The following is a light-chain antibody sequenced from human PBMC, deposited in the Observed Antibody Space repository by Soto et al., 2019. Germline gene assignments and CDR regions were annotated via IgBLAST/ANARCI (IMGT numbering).Light chain of an antibody. J-gene: IGKJ4*01. CDR2: TAS. CDR3: QHRHSYPLT. V-gene: IGKV1-9*01. Sequence: DIQLTQSPSFLSASVGDRVTITCRASQGISNYLAWYQQKAGKAHKLLIHTASTLQNGVQSRFSGSGSGTEFTLTIRSLQPEDLATYYCQHRHSYPLTFGGGTKVDIK. CDR1: QGISNY.